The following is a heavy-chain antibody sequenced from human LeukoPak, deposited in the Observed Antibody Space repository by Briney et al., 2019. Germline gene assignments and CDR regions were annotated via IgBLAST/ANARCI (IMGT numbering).Heavy chain of an antibody. Sequence: PGGSLRLSCAASGFTFSSYGMHWVRQAPGKGLEWVAGICYDGSNKYYADSVKGRFTISRDNSKNTLYLQMNSLRAEDTAVYYCAKGRSIAARPLDYWGQGTLVTVSS. CDR3: AKGRSIAARPLDY. CDR1: GFTFSSYG. V-gene: IGHV3-33*06. CDR2: ICYDGSNK. J-gene: IGHJ4*02. D-gene: IGHD6-6*01.